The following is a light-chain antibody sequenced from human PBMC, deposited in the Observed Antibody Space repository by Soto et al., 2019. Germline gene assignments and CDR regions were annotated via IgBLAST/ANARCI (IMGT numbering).Light chain of an antibody. CDR3: QQYNNWPPWT. CDR2: GAS. CDR1: QSVSSN. J-gene: IGKJ1*01. V-gene: IGKV3-15*01. Sequence: IVMTQSPATLSVSPGERATLSCRASQSVSSNLAWYQQKPGQAPRLLIYGASTRATGIPARFSGSGSGTEFTLTISSLQSEDFAVYYCQQYNNWPPWTFGQGPKVEIK.